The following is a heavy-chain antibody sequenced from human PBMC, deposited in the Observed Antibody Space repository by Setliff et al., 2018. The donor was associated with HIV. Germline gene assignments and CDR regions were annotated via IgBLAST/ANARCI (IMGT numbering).Heavy chain of an antibody. CDR3: APMAAAYYDESGGP. J-gene: IGHJ3*01. Sequence: GGSLRLSCTASRFSFKTYGMHWVRQAPGKGLEWVAFIRYDGSDKYYADSVKGRFTISRDNSENTLRADDTAVYYCAPMAAAYYDESGGPWGQGTMVTVSS. CDR2: IRYDGSDK. CDR1: RFSFKTYG. D-gene: IGHD3-22*01. V-gene: IGHV3-30*02.